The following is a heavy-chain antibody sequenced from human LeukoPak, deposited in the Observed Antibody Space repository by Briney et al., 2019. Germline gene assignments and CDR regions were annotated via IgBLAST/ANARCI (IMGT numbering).Heavy chain of an antibody. Sequence: GGSVRLSCTASGFTFGDYAMSWVRQAPGEGVEWVGFIRSRAYGGTTEYAASVKGRFTISRDDSKSIAYLQMNSLKTEDTAVYYCTSSNYYDSSGYYFALDYWGQGTLVTVSS. D-gene: IGHD3-22*01. J-gene: IGHJ4*02. V-gene: IGHV3-49*04. CDR1: GFTFGDYA. CDR3: TSSNYYDSSGYYFALDY. CDR2: IRSRAYGGTT.